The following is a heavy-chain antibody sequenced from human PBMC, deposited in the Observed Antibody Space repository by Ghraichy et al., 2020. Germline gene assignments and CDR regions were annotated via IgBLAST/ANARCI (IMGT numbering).Heavy chain of an antibody. V-gene: IGHV3-43*01. D-gene: IGHD6-13*01. CDR1: GFTFDDYT. J-gene: IGHJ4*02. CDR3: AKDSSSWYSYFDY. CDR2: ISWDGGST. Sequence: GESLNISCAASGFTFDDYTMHWVRQAPGKGLEWVSLISWDGGSTYYADSVKGRFTISRDNSKNSLYLQMNSLRTEDTALYYCAKDSSSWYSYFDYCGQGTLVTVSS.